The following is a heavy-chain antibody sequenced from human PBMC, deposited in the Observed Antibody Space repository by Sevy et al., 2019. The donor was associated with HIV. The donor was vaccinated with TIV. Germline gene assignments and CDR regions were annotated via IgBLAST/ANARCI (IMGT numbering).Heavy chain of an antibody. Sequence: SETLSLTCTVSGGSISVYYWSWIRQPPGKELEYIGYVYNTGSTNYNPSLKSPVTISVDTSNNRFSLKLTSLTAAVTAVYYCARAPPVRSGDDSLNWFDPWGQGTLVTVSS. CDR3: ARAPPVRSGDDSLNWFDP. V-gene: IGHV4-59*01. CDR1: GGSISVYY. D-gene: IGHD5-12*01. J-gene: IGHJ5*02. CDR2: VYNTGST.